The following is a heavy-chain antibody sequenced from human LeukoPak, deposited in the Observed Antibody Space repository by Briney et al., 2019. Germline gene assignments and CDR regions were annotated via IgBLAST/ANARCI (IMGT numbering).Heavy chain of an antibody. V-gene: IGHV3-7*01. J-gene: IGHJ4*02. CDR2: IKQDGSEK. CDR3: ARNVIGVVIFDY. CDR1: GFTLRSYW. D-gene: IGHD3-3*01. Sequence: GGSLRLSCAASGFTLRSYWMSWVRQAPGQGLEWVANIKQDGSEKYYVDSVKGRFTISRDNAKNSLYLQMNSLRDEDTAVYYCARNVIGVVIFDYWGQGTLVTVSS.